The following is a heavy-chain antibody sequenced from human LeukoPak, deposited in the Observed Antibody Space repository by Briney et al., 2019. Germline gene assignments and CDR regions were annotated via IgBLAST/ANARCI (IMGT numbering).Heavy chain of an antibody. CDR3: ARDRGRSLLDY. V-gene: IGHV4-59*01. J-gene: IGHJ4*02. CDR2: IYYSGST. D-gene: IGHD6-13*01. CDR1: GGSISSYY. Sequence: ASETLSLTCTVSGGSISSYYWSWIRQPPGKGLEWIGYIYYSGSTNYNPSLKSRVTISVDTSKNQFSLKLSSVTAADTAVYYCARDRGRSLLDYWGQGTLATVSS.